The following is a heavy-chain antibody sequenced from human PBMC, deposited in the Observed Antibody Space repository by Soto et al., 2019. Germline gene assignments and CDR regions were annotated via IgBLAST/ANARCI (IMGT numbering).Heavy chain of an antibody. J-gene: IGHJ4*02. CDR2: VIPVFNTS. D-gene: IGHD4-17*01. CDR1: GGAIGRYS. Sequence: QVQLEQSGPEVKRPGTSVKVSCKASGGAIGRYSVSWVRQAPGQGLEWIGGVIPVFNTSNYSLKFQGRVAIFAHLSTSSVFMELSSLRSEDTALYYCARGDEMTAVTIFEYWGQGTLVTVSS. CDR3: ARGDEMTAVTIFEY. V-gene: IGHV1-69*01.